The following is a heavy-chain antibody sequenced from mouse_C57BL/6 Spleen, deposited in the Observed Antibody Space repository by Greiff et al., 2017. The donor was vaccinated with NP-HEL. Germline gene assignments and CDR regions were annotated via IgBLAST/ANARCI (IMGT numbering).Heavy chain of an antibody. CDR2: IYPGDGDT. V-gene: IGHV1-80*01. CDR1: GYAFTSYW. D-gene: IGHD1-1*01. Sequence: VQLQQSGAELVKPGASVKISCKASGYAFTSYWMNWVKQRPGKGLEWIGQIYPGDGDTNYNGKFKGKATLTADKSSSTAYMQLSSLTSEDSAVYFCARSGDYYGSSNYFDYWGQGTTLTVSS. J-gene: IGHJ2*01. CDR3: ARSGDYYGSSNYFDY.